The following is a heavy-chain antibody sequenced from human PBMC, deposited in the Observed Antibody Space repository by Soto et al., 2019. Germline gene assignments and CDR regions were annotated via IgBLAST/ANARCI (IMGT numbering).Heavy chain of an antibody. CDR2: INPSGGST. Sequence: GASVKVSCKASGYTFTSYYMHWVRQAPGQGLEWMGIINPSGGSTSYAQKFQGRVTMTRDTSTSTVYMELSSLRSEDTAVYYCARESYGDYGRYYYYGMDVWGQGTTVTVSS. J-gene: IGHJ6*02. V-gene: IGHV1-46*01. CDR3: ARESYGDYGRYYYYGMDV. D-gene: IGHD4-17*01. CDR1: GYTFTSYY.